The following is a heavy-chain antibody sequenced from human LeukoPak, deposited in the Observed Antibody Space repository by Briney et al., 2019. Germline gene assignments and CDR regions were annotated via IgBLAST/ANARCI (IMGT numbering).Heavy chain of an antibody. Sequence: KPSETLSLTCTVSGYSISSGYYWGWIRQPPGKGLEWIGSIYHSGSTYYNPSLKSRVTISVDTSKNQFSLKLSSVTAADTAVYYCARDSRSYGMDVWGQGTTVTVSS. CDR2: IYHSGST. J-gene: IGHJ6*02. V-gene: IGHV4-38-2*02. CDR3: ARDSRSYGMDV. CDR1: GYSISSGYY. D-gene: IGHD3-10*01.